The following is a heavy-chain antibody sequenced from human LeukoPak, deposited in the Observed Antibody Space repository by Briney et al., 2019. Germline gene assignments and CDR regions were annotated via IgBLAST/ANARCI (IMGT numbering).Heavy chain of an antibody. D-gene: IGHD2-2*01. V-gene: IGHV1-8*01. CDR3: ARGLKRWGYCSSTSCYSDNWFDP. CDR2: MNPNSGNT. CDR1: GYTFTSYD. Sequence: ASVKVSCKASGYTFTSYDINWLRQATGQGLEWMGWMNPNSGNTGYAQKFQGRVTMTRNTSISTAYMELSSLRSEDTAVYYCARGLKRWGYCSSTSCYSDNWFDPWGQGTLVTVSS. J-gene: IGHJ5*02.